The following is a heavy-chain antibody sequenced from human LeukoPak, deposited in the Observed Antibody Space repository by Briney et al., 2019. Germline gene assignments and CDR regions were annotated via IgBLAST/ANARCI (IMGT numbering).Heavy chain of an antibody. Sequence: SQTLSLTCAISGDIVSSNSAAWNWIRQSPSRGLEWLGRTYYRSKWYNDYAVSVKSRITINPDTSKNQFSLQLNSVTPEDTAVYYCARDRGSSSSWYGGYYYYGMDVWGQGTTVTVSS. CDR1: GDIVSSNSAA. CDR3: ARDRGSSSSWYGGYYYYGMDV. J-gene: IGHJ6*02. V-gene: IGHV6-1*01. CDR2: TYYRSKWYN. D-gene: IGHD6-13*01.